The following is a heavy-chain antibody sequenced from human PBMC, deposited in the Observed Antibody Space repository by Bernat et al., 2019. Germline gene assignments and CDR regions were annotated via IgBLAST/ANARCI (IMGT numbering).Heavy chain of an antibody. J-gene: IGHJ6*02. CDR2: ISYDGINK. D-gene: IGHD3-16*01. Sequence: VQLLESGGGLVQPGGSLRLSCAASGFTFSNYALHWVRQAPGRGLEWVAAISYDGINKYYAYSVKGRFTISRDNSKNTLYLQMNSLRAEDTAVYYCARDRRGTDSGGMDVWGQGTTVTVSS. CDR3: ARDRRGTDSGGMDV. CDR1: GFTFSNYA. V-gene: IGHV3-30-3*01.